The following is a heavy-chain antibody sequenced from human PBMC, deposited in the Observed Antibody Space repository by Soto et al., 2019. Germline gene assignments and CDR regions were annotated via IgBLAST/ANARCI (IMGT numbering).Heavy chain of an antibody. CDR3: ARSPGYYFDY. CDR1: GGSISSGDYF. V-gene: IGHV4-30-4*01. CDR2: IYSSGST. J-gene: IGHJ4*02. Sequence: SETLSLTCTVSGGSISSGDYFWSWIRQPPGKGLEWIGYIYSSGSTYYNPSLKSRVTISVDTSQNQFSLKLSSVTAADTAVYYCARSPGYYFDYWGQGTLVTVSS.